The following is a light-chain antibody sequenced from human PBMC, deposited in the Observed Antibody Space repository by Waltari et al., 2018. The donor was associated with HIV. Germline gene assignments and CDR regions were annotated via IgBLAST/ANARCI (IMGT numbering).Light chain of an antibody. Sequence: SYVLTQPPSVSVAPGQTARITCGGNHIGTTRVHWYQQKAGQAPVLVVYNGSDRPSGIPDRFSGSNSGNTATLTISRVEAGDEADYYCHVWDRNSDHHVFGTGTKVTVL. CDR2: NGS. J-gene: IGLJ1*01. V-gene: IGLV3-21*02. CDR3: HVWDRNSDHHV. CDR1: HIGTTR.